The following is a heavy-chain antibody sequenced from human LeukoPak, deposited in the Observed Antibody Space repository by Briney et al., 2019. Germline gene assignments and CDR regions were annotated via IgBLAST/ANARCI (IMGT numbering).Heavy chain of an antibody. CDR2: IYPGDSDT. D-gene: IGHD3-10*01. V-gene: IGHV5-51*01. Sequence: PGGSLRLSCKGSGYSFTSYWIGWVRQMPGKGLEWMGIIYPGDSDTRYSPSFQGQVTISADKSISTAYLQWSSLKASDTAIYYCARLELDKAVDYWGQGTLVTVSS. CDR3: ARLELDKAVDY. J-gene: IGHJ4*02. CDR1: GYSFTSYW.